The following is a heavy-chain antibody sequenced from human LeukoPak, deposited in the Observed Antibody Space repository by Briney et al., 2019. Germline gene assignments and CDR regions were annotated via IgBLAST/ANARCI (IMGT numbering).Heavy chain of an antibody. CDR2: IYTSGST. J-gene: IGHJ5*02. Sequence: SQTLSLTCTVSGGSISSGSYYWSWIRQPAGKGLEWIGRIYTSGSTNYNPSLKSRVTISVDTSKNQFSLKLSSVTAADTAVYYCARAPGYCSSTSCPKYNWFDPWGQGTLVPVSS. D-gene: IGHD2-2*01. V-gene: IGHV4-61*02. CDR3: ARAPGYCSSTSCPKYNWFDP. CDR1: GGSISSGSYY.